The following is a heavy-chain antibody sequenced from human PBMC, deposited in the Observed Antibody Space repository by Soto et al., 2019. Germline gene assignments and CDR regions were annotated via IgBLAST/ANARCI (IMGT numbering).Heavy chain of an antibody. D-gene: IGHD2-2*02. J-gene: IGHJ4*02. CDR3: ASVPIWCSSTSCYKEGFDY. CDR1: GFTFSDYS. CDR2: ISAGGST. V-gene: IGHV3-23*01. Sequence: PGGSLRLSCTACGFTFSDYSMSWIRQPPWKGLEWLSVISAGGSTYYADSVKGRFTVSRANSKNTLYLRMNSLRAEDTAVYYCASVPIWCSSTSCYKEGFDYLGQRTLVTVCS.